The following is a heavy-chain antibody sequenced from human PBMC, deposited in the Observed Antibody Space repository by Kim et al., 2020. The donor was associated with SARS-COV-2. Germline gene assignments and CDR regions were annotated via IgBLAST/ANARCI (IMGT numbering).Heavy chain of an antibody. Sequence: ASVKVSCKASGYTFTSYAMHWVRQAPGQRLEWMGWINAGNGNTKYSQKFQGRVTITRDTSASTAYMELSSLRSEDTAVYYCARSRRAVPAAIDYWGQGTLVTVSS. CDR2: INAGNGNT. J-gene: IGHJ4*02. CDR3: ARSRRAVPAAIDY. V-gene: IGHV1-3*01. CDR1: GYTFTSYA. D-gene: IGHD2-2*01.